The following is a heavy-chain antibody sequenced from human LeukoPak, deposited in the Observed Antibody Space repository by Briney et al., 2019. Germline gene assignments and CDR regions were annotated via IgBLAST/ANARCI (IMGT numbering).Heavy chain of an antibody. V-gene: IGHV3-30*03. CDR1: GFTFSSYV. D-gene: IGHD4-17*01. CDR3: ARDWVTYGDHNAFDI. CDR2: ISYDGSSE. J-gene: IGHJ3*02. Sequence: PGRSLRLSCAASGFTFSSYVMHWVRQAPGKGLEWVAVISYDGSSEFYADSVKGRFTISRDYSKSTLFLRMNSLRPEDTAVYYCARDWVTYGDHNAFDIWGQGTMVTVSS.